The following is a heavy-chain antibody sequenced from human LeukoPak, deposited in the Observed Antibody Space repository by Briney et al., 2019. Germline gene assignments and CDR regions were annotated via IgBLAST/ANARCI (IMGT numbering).Heavy chain of an antibody. CDR1: GFTFSSYF. CDR2: ISSSSYI. CDR3: ARDLGGSGGY. Sequence: PGGSLRLSCAASGFTFSSYFMNWVRQAPGKGLEWVSSISSSSYIYYADSVKGRFTISRDNAKNSLYLQMNSLRAEDTAVYYCARDLGGSGGYWGQETLVTVSS. J-gene: IGHJ4*02. V-gene: IGHV3-21*01. D-gene: IGHD2-15*01.